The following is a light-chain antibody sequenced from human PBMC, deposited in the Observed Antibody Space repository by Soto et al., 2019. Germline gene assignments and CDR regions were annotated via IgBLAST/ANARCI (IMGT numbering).Light chain of an antibody. CDR1: QSVSSNH. Sequence: PGERATLSCRASQSVSSNHLAWYQQKPGQAPRLLIYGGSSRATGMPVRFSGSGSETDFTLTITRLEPEDFAVYYCQQYSSSRTFGQGTKVDIK. CDR3: QQYSSSRT. J-gene: IGKJ1*01. V-gene: IGKV3-20*01. CDR2: GGS.